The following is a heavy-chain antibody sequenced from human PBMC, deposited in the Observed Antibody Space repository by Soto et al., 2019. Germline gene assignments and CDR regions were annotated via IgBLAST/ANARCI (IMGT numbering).Heavy chain of an antibody. CDR1: GYTFTTYG. J-gene: IGHJ5*02. D-gene: IGHD3-22*01. Sequence: QIQLLQSGAEVKKPGTSVKVSCQASGYTFTTYGIIWVRQAPGQGLEWMGWINPNSGHTNYAQNLQDRATMTTDTSTNTAYMELRSLRSDDTAGYFCARGQVVNFDNWFDPWGQGTLVTVSS. CDR3: ARGQVVNFDNWFDP. V-gene: IGHV1-18*01. CDR2: INPNSGHT.